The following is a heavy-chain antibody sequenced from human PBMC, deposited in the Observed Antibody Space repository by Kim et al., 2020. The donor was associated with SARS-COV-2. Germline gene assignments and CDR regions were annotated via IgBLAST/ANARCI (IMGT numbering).Heavy chain of an antibody. D-gene: IGHD5-18*01. V-gene: IGHV3-43*02. CDR1: GFTFDDYA. J-gene: IGHJ6*02. CDR3: AKERLVTVHYYGMDV. Sequence: GGSLRLSCAASGFTFDDYAMHWVRQAPGKGLEWVSLISGDGGSTYYADSVKGRFTISRDNSKNSLYLQMNSLRTEDTALYYCAKERLVTVHYYGMDVWGQGTTVTVSS. CDR2: ISGDGGST.